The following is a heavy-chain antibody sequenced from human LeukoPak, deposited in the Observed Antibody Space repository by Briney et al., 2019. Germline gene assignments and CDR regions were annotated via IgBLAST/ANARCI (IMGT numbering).Heavy chain of an antibody. J-gene: IGHJ4*02. V-gene: IGHV1-8*01. CDR2: MNPNSGNT. CDR1: GYTFTSYD. CDR3: ATVVMTTPFEFDY. Sequence: GASVKVSCKASGYTFTSYDINWVRQATGQGLEWMGWMNPNSGNTGYAQKFQGRVTMTRNTSISTAYMELSSLRSEDTAVYYCATVVMTTPFEFDYWGQGTLVTVSS. D-gene: IGHD4-11*01.